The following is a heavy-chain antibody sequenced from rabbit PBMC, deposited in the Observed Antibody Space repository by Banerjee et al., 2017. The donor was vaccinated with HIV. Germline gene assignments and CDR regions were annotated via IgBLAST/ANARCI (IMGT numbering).Heavy chain of an antibody. Sequence: QSLEESGGGLVKPGASLTLTCTASGFSFSSSYWICWVRQAPGKGLEWIACIYVGSSGSTYYASWAKGRFTISKTSSTAVTLQMTSLTAADTATYFCARDFVYAGYGGYGYAFNLWGPGTLVTVS. J-gene: IGHJ4*01. CDR1: GFSFSSSYW. CDR2: IYVGSSGST. V-gene: IGHV1S40*01. D-gene: IGHD6-1*01. CDR3: ARDFVYAGYGGYGYAFNL.